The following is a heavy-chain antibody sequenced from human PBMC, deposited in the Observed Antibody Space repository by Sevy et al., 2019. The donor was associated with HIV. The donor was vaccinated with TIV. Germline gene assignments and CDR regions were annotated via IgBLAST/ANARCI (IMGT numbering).Heavy chain of an antibody. V-gene: IGHV4-59*01. CDR3: ATGVAAADNWFDP. D-gene: IGHD6-13*01. CDR1: GGFISSYY. Sequence: SETLSLTCTVSGGFISSYYWNWIRQPPGKGLEWIGYIYSSGNTNYNPSLKSGVTISLDMSKNQFSLKLSSVTAAETAVYYCATGVAAADNWFDPWGQGTLVTVSS. J-gene: IGHJ5*02. CDR2: IYSSGNT.